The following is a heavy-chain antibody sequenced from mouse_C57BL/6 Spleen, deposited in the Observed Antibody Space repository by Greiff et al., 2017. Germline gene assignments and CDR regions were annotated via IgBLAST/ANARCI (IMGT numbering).Heavy chain of an antibody. CDR1: GYTFTSYW. J-gene: IGHJ2*01. CDR2: INPSNGGT. D-gene: IGHD1-1*01. V-gene: IGHV1-53*01. Sequence: QVQLKQPGTELVKPGASGYTFTSYWMHWVKQRPGQGLEWIGNINPSNGGTNYNEKFKSKATLTVDKSSSTAYMQLSSLTSEDSAVYYCAREDYYGSSPLDYWGQGTTLTVSS. CDR3: AREDYYGSSPLDY.